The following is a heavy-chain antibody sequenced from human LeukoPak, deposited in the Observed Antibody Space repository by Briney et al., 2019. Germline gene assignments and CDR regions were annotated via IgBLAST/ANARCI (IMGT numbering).Heavy chain of an antibody. V-gene: IGHV3-30*18. D-gene: IGHD3-9*01. J-gene: IGHJ4*02. CDR1: GFTFSSYG. CDR3: AKGGYDILTGYSL. Sequence: GGSLRLSCAASGFTFSSYGMHWVRQAPGKGLEWVAVISYDGSNKCYADSVKGRFTISRDNSKNTLYLQMNSLRAEDTAVYYCAKGGYDILTGYSLWGQGTLVTVSS. CDR2: ISYDGSNK.